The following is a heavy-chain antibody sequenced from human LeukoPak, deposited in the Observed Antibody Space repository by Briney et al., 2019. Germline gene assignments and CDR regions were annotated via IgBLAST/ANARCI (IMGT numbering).Heavy chain of an antibody. J-gene: IGHJ4*02. D-gene: IGHD5-18*01. CDR1: GFSLSSFR. Sequence: GGSLRLSCAASGFSLSSFRMSWVRQAPGRGLEWVSRIIESGGTSYADSVKGRFTISRDNSKRVVFLHMNSLRVDDTAIYYCVKDQDMNTAMVFDFWGQGTLVTVSS. V-gene: IGHV3-23*01. CDR3: VKDQDMNTAMVFDF. CDR2: IIESGGT.